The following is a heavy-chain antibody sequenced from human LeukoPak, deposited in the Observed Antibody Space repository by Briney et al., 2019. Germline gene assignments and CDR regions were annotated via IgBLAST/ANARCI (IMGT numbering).Heavy chain of an antibody. CDR3: ARRTMVRGKMAYYYYYYMDV. D-gene: IGHD3-10*01. CDR1: GYSLSTGSY. V-gene: IGHV4-38-2*02. CDR2: FYHGGTT. J-gene: IGHJ6*03. Sequence: PSETLSLTCTVSGYSLSTGSYWDWIRQPPGKGLEWIGTFYHGGTTYYNPSLKSRVTISVDTSKNQFSLKLSSVTAADTAVYYCARRTMVRGKMAYYYYYYMDVWGKGTTVTVSS.